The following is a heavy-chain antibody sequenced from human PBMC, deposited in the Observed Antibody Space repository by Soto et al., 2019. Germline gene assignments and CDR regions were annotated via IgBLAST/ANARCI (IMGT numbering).Heavy chain of an antibody. J-gene: IGHJ4*02. CDR1: GGTFSSYA. D-gene: IGHD3-22*01. CDR3: ARVGYYDSSGYYDY. Sequence: SVKVSCKASGGTFSSYAISWVRQAPGQGLEWMGGIIPIFGTANYAQKFQGRVTITADESTSTAYMELSSLRSEDTAVYYCARVGYYDSSGYYDYWGQGTLVTVSS. V-gene: IGHV1-69*13. CDR2: IIPIFGTA.